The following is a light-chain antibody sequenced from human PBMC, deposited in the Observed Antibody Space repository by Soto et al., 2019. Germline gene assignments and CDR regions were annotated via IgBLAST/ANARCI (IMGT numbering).Light chain of an antibody. CDR2: DVS. V-gene: IGLV2-11*01. Sequence: QSALTQPRSVSGSPGQSVTISCTGTSSDVGGYNYVSWYQQHPGKAPKLMIYDVSKRPPGVPDRFSGSKSSNTASLTISGLEAEDEADYYCCSYAGSYTGVFGGGTKLTVL. J-gene: IGLJ2*01. CDR3: CSYAGSYTGV. CDR1: SSDVGGYNY.